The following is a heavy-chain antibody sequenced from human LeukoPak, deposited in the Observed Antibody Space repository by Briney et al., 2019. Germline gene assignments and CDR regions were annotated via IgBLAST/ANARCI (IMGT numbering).Heavy chain of an antibody. Sequence: GSSVKVSCKASGGTFSSYAISWVRQAPGRGLEWMGGIIPIFGTANYAQKFQGRVTITADESTSTAYMELSSLRSEDTAVYYCARIVYDCSSTSCPFDYWGQGTLVTVSS. J-gene: IGHJ4*02. V-gene: IGHV1-69*01. CDR1: GGTFSSYA. CDR2: IIPIFGTA. D-gene: IGHD2-2*01. CDR3: ARIVYDCSSTSCPFDY.